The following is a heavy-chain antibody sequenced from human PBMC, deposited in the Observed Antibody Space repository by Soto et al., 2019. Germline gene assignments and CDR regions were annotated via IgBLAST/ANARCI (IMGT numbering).Heavy chain of an antibody. CDR3: ARVPLVVAATPGWFDP. V-gene: IGHV3-11*01. D-gene: IGHD2-15*01. J-gene: IGHJ5*02. Sequence: GGSLRLSCAASGFTFSDYYMSWIRQAPGKGLEWVSYISSSGSTIYYADSVKGRFTISRDNAKNSLYLQMNSLRAEDTAMYYCARVPLVVAATPGWFDPWGQGTLVTVSS. CDR2: ISSSGSTI. CDR1: GFTFSDYY.